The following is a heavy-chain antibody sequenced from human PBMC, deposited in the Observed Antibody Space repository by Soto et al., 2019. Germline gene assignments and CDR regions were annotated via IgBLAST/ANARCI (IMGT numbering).Heavy chain of an antibody. D-gene: IGHD1-1*01. CDR2: ISGSGGST. J-gene: IGHJ3*02. CDR3: AKDLRGRRNWNDGSSAFDI. Sequence: EVQLLESGGGLVQPGGSLRLSCAASGFTFSSYAMSWVRQAPGKGLEWVSAISGSGGSTYYADSVKGRFTISRDNSKNTLYLQMNSLRAEDTAVYYCAKDLRGRRNWNDGSSAFDIWGQGTMVTVSS. V-gene: IGHV3-23*01. CDR1: GFTFSSYA.